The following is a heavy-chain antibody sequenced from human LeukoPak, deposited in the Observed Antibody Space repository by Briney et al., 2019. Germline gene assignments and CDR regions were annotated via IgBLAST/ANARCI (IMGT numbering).Heavy chain of an antibody. Sequence: GGSLRLSCAASGFTFSSYAMHWVRQAPGKGLEWVAVISYDGTNKYYADSVKGRFTISRDNSKNTLYLQMNSLRAEDTAVYYCASNGGDTYYDFWSGYYTIVYWGQGTLVTVSS. D-gene: IGHD3-3*01. CDR3: ASNGGDTYYDFWSGYYTIVY. CDR1: GFTFSSYA. V-gene: IGHV3-30-3*01. CDR2: ISYDGTNK. J-gene: IGHJ4*02.